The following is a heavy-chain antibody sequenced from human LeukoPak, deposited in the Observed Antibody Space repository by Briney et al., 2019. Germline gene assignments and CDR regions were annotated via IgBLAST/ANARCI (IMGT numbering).Heavy chain of an antibody. V-gene: IGHV3-7*03. Sequence: GGSLRLSCAASGFTFSSYWMSWVRQAPGKGLEWVANIKQDGSEKYYVDSVKGRFTISRDNAKNSLYLQMNSLRAEDTAVYYCARVGLRYCSSTSCTGGTDVWGKGTTVTVSS. J-gene: IGHJ6*04. CDR1: GFTFSSYW. CDR3: ARVGLRYCSSTSCTGGTDV. CDR2: IKQDGSEK. D-gene: IGHD2-2*01.